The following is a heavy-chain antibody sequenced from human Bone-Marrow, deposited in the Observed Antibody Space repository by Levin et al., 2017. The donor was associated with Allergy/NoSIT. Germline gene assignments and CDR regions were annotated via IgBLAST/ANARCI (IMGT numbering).Heavy chain of an antibody. D-gene: IGHD6-19*01. CDR3: AKSRRQWLIRSDLDY. Sequence: GGSLRLSCAASGFTFSNYAVHWVRQAPGKGLEWVAVISDYGSDTYYRESVKGRFSISRDNSKNTVFLQMNSLRPEDTAVYFCAKSRRQWLIRSDLDYWGQGALVTVSS. J-gene: IGHJ4*02. V-gene: IGHV3-30*18. CDR2: ISDYGSDT. CDR1: GFTFSNYA.